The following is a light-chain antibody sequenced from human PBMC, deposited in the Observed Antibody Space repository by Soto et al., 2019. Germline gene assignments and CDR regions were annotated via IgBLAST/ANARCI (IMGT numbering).Light chain of an antibody. V-gene: IGLV2-14*01. CDR2: EVS. Sequence: QSALTQPASVSGSPGQSITISCTGTSSDGGGYKYVSWYQQHPGKAPKLMIYEVSNRPSGVSNRFSGSKSGNTASLTISGLQAEDEADYYCSSYTSSSTSVIFGGGTKLTVL. CDR1: SSDGGGYKY. J-gene: IGLJ2*01. CDR3: SSYTSSSTSVI.